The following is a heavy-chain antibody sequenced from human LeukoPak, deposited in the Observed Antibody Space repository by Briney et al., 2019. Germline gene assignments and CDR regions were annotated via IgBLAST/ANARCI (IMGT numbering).Heavy chain of an antibody. CDR1: GGSISSYY. Sequence: TSETLSLTCTVSGGSISSYYWSWIRQPPGKGLEWIGYIYTSGSTNYNPSLKSRVTLSVDTSKNQFSLKLSSVTAADTAVYYCAREMATITGNWFDPWGQGTLVTVSS. D-gene: IGHD5-24*01. CDR2: IYTSGST. J-gene: IGHJ5*02. CDR3: AREMATITGNWFDP. V-gene: IGHV4-4*09.